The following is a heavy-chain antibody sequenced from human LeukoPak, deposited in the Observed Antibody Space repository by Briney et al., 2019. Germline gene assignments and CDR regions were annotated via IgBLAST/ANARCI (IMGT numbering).Heavy chain of an antibody. V-gene: IGHV3-48*02. Sequence: GGSLRLSCAASGFTLNTYSMNWVRQAPGKGLEWVSYISSSSSTIYYADSVKGRFTISRDNAKNSLYLQMNSLRDEDTAVYYCARGFGYSYGYPLDYWGQGTLVTVSS. J-gene: IGHJ4*02. CDR3: ARGFGYSYGYPLDY. CDR2: ISSSSSTI. D-gene: IGHD5-18*01. CDR1: GFTLNTYS.